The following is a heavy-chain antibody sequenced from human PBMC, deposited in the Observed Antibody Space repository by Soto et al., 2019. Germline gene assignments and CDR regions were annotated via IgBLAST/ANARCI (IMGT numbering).Heavy chain of an antibody. CDR2: ISYDGSNK. CDR3: ARDRDYYGSGDGLGY. J-gene: IGHJ4*01. V-gene: IGHV3-30-3*01. Sequence: GGSLRLSCAASGFTFSSYAMHWVRQAPGKGLEWVAVISYDGSNKYYADSVKGRFTISRDNSKNTLYLQMNSLRAEDTAVYYCARDRDYYGSGDGLGYWGHGSVVTVSS. CDR1: GFTFSSYA. D-gene: IGHD3-22*01.